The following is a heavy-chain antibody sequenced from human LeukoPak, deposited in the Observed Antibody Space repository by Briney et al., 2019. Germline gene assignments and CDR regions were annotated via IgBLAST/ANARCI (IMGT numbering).Heavy chain of an antibody. CDR2: IYPGDSDT. J-gene: IGHJ4*02. D-gene: IGHD6-19*01. CDR3: ARSGSGTRFDY. Sequence: NLGESLKISFQGSGXSFTNYCIAWVRQMPGKGLEWMGIIYPGDSDTRYSPSFQGQVTISADKSISTAYLQWSSLKASDTAMFYCARSGSGTRFDYWGQGTQVTVSS. V-gene: IGHV5-51*01. CDR1: GXSFTNYC.